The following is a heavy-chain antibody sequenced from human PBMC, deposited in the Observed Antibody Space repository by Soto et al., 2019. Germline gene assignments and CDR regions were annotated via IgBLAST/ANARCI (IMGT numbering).Heavy chain of an antibody. J-gene: IGHJ5*02. CDR1: GGSISGYY. CDR2: IYYSGST. CDR3: ARAREAGWFEP. V-gene: IGHV4-59*01. Sequence: QVQLQESGPGLVKPSETLSLTCTVSGGSISGYYWSWIRQPPGKGLEWIGYIYYSGSTNYNPSLKSRVTIAVDTSKNQFSLKLSSVTAADTAVYYCARAREAGWFEPWGQGTLVTVSS.